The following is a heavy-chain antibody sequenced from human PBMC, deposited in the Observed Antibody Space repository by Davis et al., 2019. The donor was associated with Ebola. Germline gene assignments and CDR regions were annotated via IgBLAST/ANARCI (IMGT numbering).Heavy chain of an antibody. CDR1: GFKFNNYV. D-gene: IGHD1-14*01. CDR2: INWSGNTT. Sequence: GESLKISCTASGFKFNNYVMSWVRQAPGKGLEWVAGINWSGNTTNYVDSVKGRFTISRDNARNSVYLQMNNLRAEETALYYFVRDGDHIYFDYWGQGTRVTVSP. J-gene: IGHJ4*02. V-gene: IGHV3-20*04. CDR3: VRDGDHIYFDY.